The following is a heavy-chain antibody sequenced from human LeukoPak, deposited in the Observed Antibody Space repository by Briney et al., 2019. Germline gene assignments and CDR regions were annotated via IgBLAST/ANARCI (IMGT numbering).Heavy chain of an antibody. CDR2: VSYSGNT. D-gene: IGHD2-8*02. Sequence: PSETLSLTCTVSGGSISTTTYYWGWVRQPLGKGLEWIASVSYSGNTYYNPSLKSRVTISVDTSKNQFSLRLTSVTAADTAMYYCARLPTDLLAFDYWGQGTQVTVSS. CDR3: ARLPTDLLAFDY. CDR1: GGSISTTTYY. V-gene: IGHV4-39*01. J-gene: IGHJ4*02.